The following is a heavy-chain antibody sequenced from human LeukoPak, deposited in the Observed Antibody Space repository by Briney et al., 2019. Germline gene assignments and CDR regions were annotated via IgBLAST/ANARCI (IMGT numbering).Heavy chain of an antibody. V-gene: IGHV4-39*07. Sequence: SETLSLTCTVSGGSISSSSYYWGWIRQPPGKGLEWIGSIYYSGSTYYNPSLKSRVTISVDTSKNQFSLKLSSVTAADTAVYYCAREMARDIVLMVYAIRPHDAFDIWGQGTMVTVSS. D-gene: IGHD2-8*01. CDR2: IYYSGST. J-gene: IGHJ3*02. CDR3: AREMARDIVLMVYAIRPHDAFDI. CDR1: GGSISSSSYY.